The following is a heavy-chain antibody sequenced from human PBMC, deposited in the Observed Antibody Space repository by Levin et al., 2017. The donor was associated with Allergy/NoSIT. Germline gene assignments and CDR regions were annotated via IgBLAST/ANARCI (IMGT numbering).Heavy chain of an antibody. J-gene: IGHJ5*02. CDR1: GYSFTSYW. V-gene: IGHV5-51*01. D-gene: IGHD3-10*01. CDR3: ARHSRFGEEDDNWFDP. CDR2: IYPGDSDT. Sequence: GESLKISCKGSGYSFTSYWIGWVRQMPGKGLEWMGIIYPGDSDTRYSPSFQGQVTISADKSISTAYLQWSSLKASDTAMYYCARHSRFGEEDDNWFDPWGQGTLVTVSS.